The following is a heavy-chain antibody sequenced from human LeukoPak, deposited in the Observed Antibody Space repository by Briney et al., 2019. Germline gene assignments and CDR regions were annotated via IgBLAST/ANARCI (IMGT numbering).Heavy chain of an antibody. CDR1: GDSISRNS. D-gene: IGHD6-19*01. J-gene: IGHJ4*02. V-gene: IGHV4-59*01. CDR2: IYYSGST. Sequence: MASETLSLTCTVSGDSISRNSWTWIRQPPGKGLEWIGYIYYSGSTNYNPSLKSRVTISVDTSKNQFSLKLSSVTAADTAVYYCARDRRGGWSLFDYWGQGTLVTVSS. CDR3: ARDRRGGWSLFDY.